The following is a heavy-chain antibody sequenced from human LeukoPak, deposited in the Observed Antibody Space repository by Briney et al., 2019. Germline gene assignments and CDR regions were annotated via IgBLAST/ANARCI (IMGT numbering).Heavy chain of an antibody. CDR2: IKQDGSKK. J-gene: IGHJ4*02. CDR1: GFTFSNYW. Sequence: GGSLRLSCAASGFTFSNYWMHWVRQAPGKGLEWVANIKQDGSKKYYVDSVKGRFTISRDHAKNSLYLQINSLRGEDRAVYYCARDEERIAAAGTFDYWGQGTLVTVSS. D-gene: IGHD6-13*01. CDR3: ARDEERIAAAGTFDY. V-gene: IGHV3-7*01.